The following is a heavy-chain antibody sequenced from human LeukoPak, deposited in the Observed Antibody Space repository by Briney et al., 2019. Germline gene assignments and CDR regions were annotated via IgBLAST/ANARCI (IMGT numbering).Heavy chain of an antibody. Sequence: SVKVSCKASGGTFSSYAISWVRQAPGQGLEWMGGIIPIFGTANYAQKFQGRVTITADESTSTAYMELSSLRSEDTAVYYCAREGIVVVPAAKNDAFDIWGQGTMVTVSS. J-gene: IGHJ3*02. CDR1: GGTFSSYA. CDR2: IIPIFGTA. V-gene: IGHV1-69*13. D-gene: IGHD2-2*01. CDR3: AREGIVVVPAAKNDAFDI.